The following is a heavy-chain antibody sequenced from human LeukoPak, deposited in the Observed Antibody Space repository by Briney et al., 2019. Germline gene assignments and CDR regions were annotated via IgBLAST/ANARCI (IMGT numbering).Heavy chain of an antibody. CDR3: AREAPGGPRTFDP. J-gene: IGHJ5*02. D-gene: IGHD3-10*01. CDR2: INWRGDSP. Sequence: GGSLRLSCVASGFIFDDYGMSWVRQVPGKGLEWIGGINWRGDSPGYADSVKGRFTISRDNAKKSLFLQMRSLSAEDTALYYCAREAPGGPRTFDPWGQGTLVTVSS. V-gene: IGHV3-20*04. CDR1: GFIFDDYG.